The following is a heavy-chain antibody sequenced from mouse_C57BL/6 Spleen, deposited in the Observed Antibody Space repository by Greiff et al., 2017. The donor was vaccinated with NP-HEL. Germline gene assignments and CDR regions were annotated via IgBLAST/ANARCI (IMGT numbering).Heavy chain of an antibody. CDR2: INPGSGGT. D-gene: IGHD6-1*01. CDR3: ARRGSVYYAMDY. V-gene: IGHV1-54*01. CDR1: GYAFTNYL. Sequence: QVHVKQSGAELVRPGTSVKVSCKASGYAFTNYLIEWVKQRPGQGLEWIGVINPGSGGTNYNEKFKGKATLTADKSSSTAYMQLSSLTSEDSAVYFCARRGSVYYAMDYWGQGTSVTVSS. J-gene: IGHJ4*01.